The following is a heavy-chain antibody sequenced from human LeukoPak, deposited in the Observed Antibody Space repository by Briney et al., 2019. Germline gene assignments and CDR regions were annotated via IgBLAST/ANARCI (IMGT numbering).Heavy chain of an antibody. V-gene: IGHV3-48*03. CDR3: ARDGSGWPYYYYGMDV. J-gene: IGHJ6*02. CDR2: ISSSGSTI. D-gene: IGHD6-19*01. Sequence: GGSLRLSCAASGFTFSSYEMNWVRQAPGKGLEWVSYISSSGSTIYYAGSVKGRFTLSRDNAKNSLYLQMNSLRAEETGVYDCARDGSGWPYYYYGMDVWGQGTTVTVSS. CDR1: GFTFSSYE.